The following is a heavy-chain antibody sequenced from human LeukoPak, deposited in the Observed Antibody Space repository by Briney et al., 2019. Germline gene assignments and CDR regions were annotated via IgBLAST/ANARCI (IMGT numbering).Heavy chain of an antibody. CDR1: GGSISSYY. CDR3: ARGGDSRTGYYYYYMDV. V-gene: IGHV4-4*07. D-gene: IGHD2-21*02. CDR2: IYTSGST. Sequence: PSETLSLTCTVSGGSISSYYWSWIRQPAGKGREWIGRIYTSGSTNYNPSLKSRVTMSVDTSKNQFSLKLSSVTAADTAAYYCARGGDSRTGYYYYYMDVWGKGTTVTVSS. J-gene: IGHJ6*03.